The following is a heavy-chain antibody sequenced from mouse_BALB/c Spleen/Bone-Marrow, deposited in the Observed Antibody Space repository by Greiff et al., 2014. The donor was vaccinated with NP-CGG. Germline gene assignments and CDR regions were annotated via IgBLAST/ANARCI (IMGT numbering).Heavy chain of an antibody. Sequence: VQLQQSGPGLVQPSQSLSITCTVSGFSLTTYGIHWIRQSPGKGLEWLGVILSGGSSDYNAAFISRVSINKDNSKSQVFFKMNSLQANDTAIYYCARNYDYDAYYVDYWGQGTFITVSS. D-gene: IGHD2-4*01. CDR3: ARNYDYDAYYVDY. CDR1: GFSLTTYG. V-gene: IGHV2-2*02. J-gene: IGHJ2*02. CDR2: ILSGGSS.